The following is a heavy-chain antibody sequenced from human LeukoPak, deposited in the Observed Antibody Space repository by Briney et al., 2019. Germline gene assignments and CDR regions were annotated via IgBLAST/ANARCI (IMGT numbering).Heavy chain of an antibody. CDR1: GFTFSSYG. D-gene: IGHD4-23*01. CDR3: ARGRGKTP. J-gene: IGHJ5*02. Sequence: GGSLRLSCAASGFTFSSYGMHWVRQAPGKGLEWVAVISYDGSNKYYADSVKGRFTISRDNAKNSLYLRMNSLRAEDTAVYYCARGRGKTPWGQGTLVTVSS. CDR2: ISYDGSNK. V-gene: IGHV3-30*03.